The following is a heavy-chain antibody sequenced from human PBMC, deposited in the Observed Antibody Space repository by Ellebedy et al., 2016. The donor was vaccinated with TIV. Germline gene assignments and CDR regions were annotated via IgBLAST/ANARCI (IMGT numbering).Heavy chain of an antibody. CDR2: VEKDGSLT. CDR3: SRDGDRIAAAGFDY. V-gene: IGHV3-74*03. D-gene: IGHD6-13*01. Sequence: GGSLRLSXAASGFSFSKYWMHWVRQAPGQGLVWVSRVEKDGSLTEYADSVKGRFTISRDNAKNTLYLQMNSLRAEDTAVYYCSRDGDRIAAAGFDYWGQGTLVTVSS. J-gene: IGHJ4*02. CDR1: GFSFSKYW.